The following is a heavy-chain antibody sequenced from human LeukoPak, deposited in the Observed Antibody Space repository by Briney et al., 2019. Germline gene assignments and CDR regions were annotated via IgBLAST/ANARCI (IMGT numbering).Heavy chain of an antibody. D-gene: IGHD1-26*01. CDR1: GASINSYY. J-gene: IGHJ4*02. CDR2: IYTSGST. Sequence: PSETLSLTCSVSGASINSYYWSWIRQPPGKGLEWIGRIYTSGSTNYNPSLKSRVTMSVDTSKNQFSLKLSSVTAADTAVYYCARAGVGTTPGFDYWGQGTLVTVSS. CDR3: ARAGVGTTPGFDY. V-gene: IGHV4-4*07.